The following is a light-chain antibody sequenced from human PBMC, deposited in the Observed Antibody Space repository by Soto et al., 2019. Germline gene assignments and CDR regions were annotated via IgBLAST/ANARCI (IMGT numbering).Light chain of an antibody. Sequence: DIQMTQSPSTLSASVGDRVTITCRASQRISSWLAWYQQKPGKAPKLLIYKASSLESGVPSRFSGSGSGTEFTLTISSLQPDDFATYYCQLFKTFGQGTKVEIK. CDR3: QLFKT. CDR2: KAS. CDR1: QRISSW. J-gene: IGKJ1*01. V-gene: IGKV1-5*03.